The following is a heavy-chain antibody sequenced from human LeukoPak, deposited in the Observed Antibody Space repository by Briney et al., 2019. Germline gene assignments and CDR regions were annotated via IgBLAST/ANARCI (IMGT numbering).Heavy chain of an antibody. CDR2: INPNSGGT. Sequence: AASVKVSCKASGYTFTGYYMHWVRQAPGQGLEWMGWINPNSGGTNYAQKSQGRVTMTRDTSISTAYMELSRLRSDDTAVYYCARGYDILTGYSYYFDYWGQGTLVTVSS. CDR3: ARGYDILTGYSYYFDY. J-gene: IGHJ4*02. CDR1: GYTFTGYY. V-gene: IGHV1-2*02. D-gene: IGHD3-9*01.